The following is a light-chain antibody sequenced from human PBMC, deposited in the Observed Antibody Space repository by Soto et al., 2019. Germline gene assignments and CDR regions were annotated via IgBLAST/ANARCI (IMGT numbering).Light chain of an antibody. CDR1: SSDVAAYNY. Sequence: QSVLTQPASVSGSPGQSITISCTGTSSDVAAYNYVSWYQQHPGQAPKLIIYEVTNRPSGVSSRFSGSKSGSTASLTISGLQAEDEAHYYCSSYTSDSSVVFGGGTQLTVL. CDR2: EVT. J-gene: IGLJ7*01. V-gene: IGLV2-14*01. CDR3: SSYTSDSSVV.